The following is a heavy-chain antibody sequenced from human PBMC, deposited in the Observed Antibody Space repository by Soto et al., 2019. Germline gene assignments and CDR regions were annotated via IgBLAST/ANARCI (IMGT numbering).Heavy chain of an antibody. J-gene: IGHJ5*02. CDR3: ASLLVVPAANWFDP. Sequence: GGSLRLSCAASGFTFSDYYMSWIRQAPGKGLEWVSYISSSSSTIYYADSVKGRFTISRDNAKNSLYLQMNSLRDEDTAVYYCASLLVVPAANWFDPWGQGTLVTVSS. D-gene: IGHD2-2*01. CDR2: ISSSSSTI. CDR1: GFTFSDYY. V-gene: IGHV3-11*04.